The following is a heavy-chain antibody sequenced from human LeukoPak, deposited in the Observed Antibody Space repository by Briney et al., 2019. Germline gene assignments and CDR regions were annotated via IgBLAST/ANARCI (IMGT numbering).Heavy chain of an antibody. Sequence: AGGSLRLSCAASGFTFSSYEMNWVRQAPGKGLEWVSYISSSGSTIYYADSVKGRFTISRDKAKTSLYLQMNSLRAEDTAVYYCARDLSGVTGYTYGRGIDYWGQGTLVTVSS. CDR2: ISSSGSTI. CDR3: ARDLSGVTGYTYGRGIDY. D-gene: IGHD5-18*01. J-gene: IGHJ4*02. CDR1: GFTFSSYE. V-gene: IGHV3-48*03.